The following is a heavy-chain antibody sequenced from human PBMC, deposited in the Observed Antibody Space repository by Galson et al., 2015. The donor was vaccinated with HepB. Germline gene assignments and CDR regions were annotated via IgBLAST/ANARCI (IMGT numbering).Heavy chain of an antibody. J-gene: IGHJ6*03. Sequence: SVKVSCKASGYTFTSYAMNWVRQAPGQGLEWMGWINTNTGNPTYAQGFTGRFVFSLDTSVSTAYLQISSLKAEDTAVYYCARGGWNVVVLDYYYYYMDVWGKGTTVTVSS. CDR1: GYTFTSYA. V-gene: IGHV7-4-1*02. CDR2: INTNTGNP. CDR3: ARGGWNVVVLDYYYYYMDV. D-gene: IGHD2-2*01.